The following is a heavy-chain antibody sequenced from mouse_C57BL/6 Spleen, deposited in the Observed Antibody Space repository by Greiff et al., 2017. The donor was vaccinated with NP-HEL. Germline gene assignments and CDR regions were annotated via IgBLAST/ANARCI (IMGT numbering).Heavy chain of an antibody. Sequence: VQLQQSGAELVKPGASVKLSCKASGYTFTSYWMQWVNQRPGQGLEWIGEIDPSDSYTNYNQKFKGKATLTVDTSSSTAYMQLSSLTSEDSAVYYCARSPYYDGSSRYFDVWGTGTTVTVSS. D-gene: IGHD1-1*01. CDR1: GYTFTSYW. V-gene: IGHV1-50*01. CDR2: IDPSDSYT. CDR3: ARSPYYDGSSRYFDV. J-gene: IGHJ1*03.